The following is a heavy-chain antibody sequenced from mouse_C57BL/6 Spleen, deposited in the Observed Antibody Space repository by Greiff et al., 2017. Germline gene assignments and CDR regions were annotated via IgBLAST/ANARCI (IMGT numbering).Heavy chain of an antibody. J-gene: IGHJ1*03. CDR1: GFTFSSYT. CDR3: ARQGYWYFDV. Sequence: EVKLVESGGGLVKPGGSLKLSCAASGFTFSSYTMSWVRQTPEKRLEWVATISGGGGNTYYPDSVKGRFTISRDNANNTLYLQLSSLRSEDTALYYCARQGYWYFDVWGTGTTVTGSS. CDR2: ISGGGGNT. V-gene: IGHV5-9*01.